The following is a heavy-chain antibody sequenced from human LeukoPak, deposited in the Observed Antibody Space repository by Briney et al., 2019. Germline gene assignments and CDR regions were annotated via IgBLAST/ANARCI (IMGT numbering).Heavy chain of an antibody. D-gene: IGHD3-3*01. CDR3: ARDQRFLEWLSYYYYGMDV. V-gene: IGHV7-4-1*02. Sequence: ASVKVSCKASGYTFTSYAMNWVRQAPGQGLEWMGWINTNTGNPTYAQGFTGRFVFSLDTSVSTAYLQISSLKAEDTAVYYCARDQRFLEWLSYYYYGMDVWGQGTTVTVSS. CDR2: INTNTGNP. J-gene: IGHJ6*02. CDR1: GYTFTSYA.